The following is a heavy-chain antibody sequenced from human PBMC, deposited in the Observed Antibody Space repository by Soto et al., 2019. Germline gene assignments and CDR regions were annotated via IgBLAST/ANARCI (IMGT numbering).Heavy chain of an antibody. CDR3: ARKGTDYYDSSGHNALGI. CDR1: GYTFIGYY. V-gene: IGHV1-2*02. Sequence: ASVKVSCKASGYTFIGYYIHWVRQAPXQGLEWMGWINPNSGGTNYAQKFQGGVTMTRDTSIRTAYMELRGLRFDDTAVYYCARKGTDYYDSSGHNALGIWGQGTLVTV. CDR2: INPNSGGT. J-gene: IGHJ3*02. D-gene: IGHD3-22*01.